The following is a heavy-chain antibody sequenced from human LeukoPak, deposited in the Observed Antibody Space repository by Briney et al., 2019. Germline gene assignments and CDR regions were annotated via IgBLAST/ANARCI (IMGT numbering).Heavy chain of an antibody. Sequence: SETLSLTCTVSGGSISSSSYYWGWIRQPPGKGLEWIGSINYSGSTYYNPSLKSRATISVDTSKNQFSLKLSSVTAADTAVYYCARHGGVWLGEFTGDWFDPWGQGTLVTVSS. CDR2: INYSGST. J-gene: IGHJ5*02. D-gene: IGHD3-10*01. CDR1: GGSISSSSYY. V-gene: IGHV4-39*01. CDR3: ARHGGVWLGEFTGDWFDP.